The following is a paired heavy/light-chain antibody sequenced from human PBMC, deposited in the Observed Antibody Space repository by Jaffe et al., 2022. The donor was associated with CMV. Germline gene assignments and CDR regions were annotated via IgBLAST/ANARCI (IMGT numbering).Heavy chain of an antibody. Sequence: EVQLVESGGGLVKPGESLRISCAASGLTVNNAWMTWVRQAPGKGLEWVGRIKTKIDGGTADYAAPVKGRFTISRDDSKNTLYLQMNSLETEDTAVYYCYVSPRCGGGSCFYSSDYFDYWGQGTLVTVSS. J-gene: IGHJ4*02. CDR2: IKTKIDGGTA. CDR1: GLTVNNAW. D-gene: IGHD2-15*01. CDR3: YVSPRCGGGSCFYSSDYFDY. V-gene: IGHV3-15*01.
Light chain of an antibody. CDR2: AAF. J-gene: IGKJ3*01. CDR3: QERFSVPFT. CDR1: QTISSR. V-gene: IGKV1-39*01. Sequence: DIQMTQSPSSLSASVGDRVTITCRTSQTISSRLNWYQHKPGKAPKLLIYAAFSLQSGVPSRFSGGGSGTDFTLTISSLQPDDFATYYCQERFSVPFTFGPGTKVEIK.